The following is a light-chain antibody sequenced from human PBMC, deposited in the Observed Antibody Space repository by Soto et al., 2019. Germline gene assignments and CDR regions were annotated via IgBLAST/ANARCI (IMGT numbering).Light chain of an antibody. CDR1: QSISIL. V-gene: IGKV1-5*01. J-gene: IGKJ1*01. CDR3: QQYNSYWT. CDR2: DAS. Sequence: DIQMTQSPSTLSASVGDSVTITCRASQSISILLAWYQQKPGKAPKLLIYDASTLESGVPSRFSGSGSGAEFTLTISSLQPDDFATYYCQQYNSYWTFGQGTKVEIK.